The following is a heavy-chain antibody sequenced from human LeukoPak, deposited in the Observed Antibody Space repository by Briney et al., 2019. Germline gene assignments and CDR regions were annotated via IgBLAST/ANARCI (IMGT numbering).Heavy chain of an antibody. CDR3: ARGATKAPFDY. CDR1: GGSISSHY. J-gene: IGHJ4*02. CDR2: IYYSGST. V-gene: IGHV4-59*11. Sequence: PSETLSLTCTVSGGSISSHYWSWIRQPPGKGLEWIGYIYYSGSTNYNPSLKSRVTISVDTSKNQCSLKLSSVTAADTAVYYCARGATKAPFDYWGQGTLVTVSS.